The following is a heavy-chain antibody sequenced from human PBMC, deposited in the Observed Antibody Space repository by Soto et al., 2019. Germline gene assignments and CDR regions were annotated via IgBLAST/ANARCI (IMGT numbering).Heavy chain of an antibody. J-gene: IGHJ4*02. CDR2: INPSGGST. Sequence: ASVKVSCKASGYTFTSYYMHWVRQAPGQGLEWMGIINPSGGSTSYAQKFQGRVTMTRDTSTSTVYMELSSLRSEDTAVYYCARLICDSTRCPRHYFDSWGQGTPVTVSS. CDR3: ARLICDSTRCPRHYFDS. D-gene: IGHD2-2*01. CDR1: GYTFTSYY. V-gene: IGHV1-46*01.